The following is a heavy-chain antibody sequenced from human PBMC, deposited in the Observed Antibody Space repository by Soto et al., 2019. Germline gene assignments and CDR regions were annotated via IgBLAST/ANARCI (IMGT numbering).Heavy chain of an antibody. V-gene: IGHV3-64D*06. CDR1: GFTFNTFA. CDR2: ISSNGGNT. CDR3: VKEGYMRSDRYGQFDC. Sequence: GGSLRLSCSASGFTFNTFAMRWVRQTPGKGLEFVSAISSNGGNTYYADSVKGRFAISRDNSKNTLYLQMYSLRPEDTALYYCVKEGYMRSDRYGQFDCWGRGTLVTVSS. J-gene: IGHJ4*02. D-gene: IGHD6-19*01.